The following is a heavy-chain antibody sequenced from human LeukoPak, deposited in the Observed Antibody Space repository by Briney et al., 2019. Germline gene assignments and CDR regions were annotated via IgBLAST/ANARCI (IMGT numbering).Heavy chain of an antibody. Sequence: PSETLSLTCTVSAGSISSNSYYWGWIRQPPGKGLQWIGSIYYSGSTNYNPSLKSRVTISVDTSKNQFSLKLSSVTAADTAVYYCARVNYDRSGYYPHLRYYYYYMDVWGKGTTVTISS. CDR3: ARVNYDRSGYYPHLRYYYYYMDV. CDR2: IYYSGST. V-gene: IGHV4-39*07. D-gene: IGHD3-22*01. J-gene: IGHJ6*03. CDR1: AGSISSNSYY.